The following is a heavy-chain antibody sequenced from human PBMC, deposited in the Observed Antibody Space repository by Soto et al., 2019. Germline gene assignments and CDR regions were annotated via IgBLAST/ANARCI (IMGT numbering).Heavy chain of an antibody. D-gene: IGHD6-19*01. J-gene: IGHJ4*02. CDR3: ARGWYSNGWQVLDY. V-gene: IGHV4-59*09. Sequence: TGSTNYIPSLKSRVSMSVDTSKNQFSLNLTSVTTADTALYFCARGWYSNGWQVLDYWGLGTPVTVSS. CDR2: TGST.